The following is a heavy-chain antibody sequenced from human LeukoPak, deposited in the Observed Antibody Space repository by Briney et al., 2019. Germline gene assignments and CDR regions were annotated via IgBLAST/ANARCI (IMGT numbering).Heavy chain of an antibody. Sequence: GGSLRLXCAASGFTFSSYAMSWVRQAPGKVLEWVSAISGSGGSTYYADSVKGRFTISRDNSKNTLYLQMNSLRAEDTAVYYCAKSIGVITRDFDYWGQGTLVTVSS. CDR2: ISGSGGST. D-gene: IGHD3-22*01. V-gene: IGHV3-23*01. CDR3: AKSIGVITRDFDY. J-gene: IGHJ4*02. CDR1: GFTFSSYA.